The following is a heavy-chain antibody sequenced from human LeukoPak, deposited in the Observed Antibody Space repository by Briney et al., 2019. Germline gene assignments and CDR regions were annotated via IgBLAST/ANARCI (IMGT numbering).Heavy chain of an antibody. CDR1: GFTVSSSY. V-gene: IGHV3-53*01. CDR3: ARASDEGPFDM. J-gene: IGHJ3*02. CDR2: IYSGGST. Sequence: GGSLRLSCAASGFTVSSSYMNWVRQAPGKGLEWVSVIYSGGSTYYADSVKGRFTISRDNAKNSLYLQMNSLRAEDTAVYYCARASDEGPFDMWGQGTMVTVSS.